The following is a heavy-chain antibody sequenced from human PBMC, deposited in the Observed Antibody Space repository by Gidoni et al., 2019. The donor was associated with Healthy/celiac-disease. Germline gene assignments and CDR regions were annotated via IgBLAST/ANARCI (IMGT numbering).Heavy chain of an antibody. D-gene: IGHD3-10*01. J-gene: IGHJ4*02. CDR3: AKRALSYYGSGSFDY. Sequence: QVQLVESGGGVVQPGRSLRLSCAASGFTFSNYGMHWVRQAPGKGLEWVAVISYDGSNKYYADSVKGRFTISRDNSKNTLYLQMNSLRAEDTAVYYCAKRALSYYGSGSFDYWGQGTLVTVSS. CDR1: GFTFSNYG. CDR2: ISYDGSNK. V-gene: IGHV3-30*18.